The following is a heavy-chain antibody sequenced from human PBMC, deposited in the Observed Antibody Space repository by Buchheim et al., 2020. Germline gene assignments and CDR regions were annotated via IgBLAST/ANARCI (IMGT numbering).Heavy chain of an antibody. J-gene: IGHJ4*02. D-gene: IGHD3-22*01. V-gene: IGHV3-7*01. CDR1: GFTFSSYW. Sequence: EVQLVESGGGLVQPGGSLRLFCAASGFTFSSYWMSWVRQAPGKGLEWVANIKQDGSEKYYVDAVKGRFTISRDNAKKSLYLQMNSLRAEDTAVYYCARDTSVTVYYYDSSGIDYWGQGTL. CDR2: IKQDGSEK. CDR3: ARDTSVTVYYYDSSGIDY.